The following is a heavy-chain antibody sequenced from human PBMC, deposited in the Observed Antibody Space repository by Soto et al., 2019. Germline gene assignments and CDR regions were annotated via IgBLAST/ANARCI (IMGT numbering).Heavy chain of an antibody. CDR2: TSYDGSNN. CDR1: GFTFRSYV. V-gene: IGHV3-33*05. Sequence: QVQLVESGGGVVQPGTSLRLSCVGSGFTFRSYVIHWVRQAPGKGLEWVALTSYDGSNNFYGDSVKGRFTISRHNSRNTVERQMDSLRFEDTALYYCARWGTTGGLDVWGHGTLVSVSS. J-gene: IGHJ4*01. CDR3: ARWGTTGGLDV. D-gene: IGHD3-16*01.